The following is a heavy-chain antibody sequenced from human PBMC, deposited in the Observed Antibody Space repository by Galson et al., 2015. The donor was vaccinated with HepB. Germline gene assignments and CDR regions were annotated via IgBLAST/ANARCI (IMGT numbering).Heavy chain of an antibody. D-gene: IGHD2-15*01. J-gene: IGHJ4*02. CDR1: GGSFSGLY. CDR2: INHIGGT. Sequence: TLSLTCAVSGGSFSGLYWTWIRQSPDKGLEWIGEINHIGGTNYNPSLKSRATLSVDTSRRQFSLKLRSLNAADTAVYYCARRGGSRLTATFDLWGQGVVVTVSS. V-gene: IGHV4-34*01. CDR3: ARRGGSRLTATFDL.